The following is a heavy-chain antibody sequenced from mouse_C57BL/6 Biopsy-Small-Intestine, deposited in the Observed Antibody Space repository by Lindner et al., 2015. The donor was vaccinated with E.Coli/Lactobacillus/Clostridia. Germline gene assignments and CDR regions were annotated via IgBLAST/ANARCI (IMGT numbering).Heavy chain of an antibody. J-gene: IGHJ2*01. CDR1: GYTFTSYW. V-gene: IGHV1-7*01. CDR2: INPSSGYT. Sequence: VQLQESGAELAKPGASVKMSCKASGYTFTSYWMHWVKQRPGQGLEWIGYINPSSGYTEYNQKFKDKATLTADKSSSTAYMQLSSLTSEDSAVYYCARFGWLPYYFDYWGQGTTLTVSS. CDR3: ARFGWLPYYFDY. D-gene: IGHD2-3*01.